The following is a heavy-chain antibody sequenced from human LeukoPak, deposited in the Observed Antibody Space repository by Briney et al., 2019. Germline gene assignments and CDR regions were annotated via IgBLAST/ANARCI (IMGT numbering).Heavy chain of an antibody. CDR2: IYHSGST. CDR1: GGSISSGGYS. J-gene: IGHJ4*02. V-gene: IGHV4-30-2*01. Sequence: SETLSLTCAVSGGSISSGGYSWSWIRQPPGKGLEWIGYIYHSGSTYYNPSLKSRVTIPVDRSKDQFSLKLSSVTAADTAVYYCARGVVGYYFDYWGQGTLVTVSS. CDR3: ARGVVGYYFDY. D-gene: IGHD2-15*01.